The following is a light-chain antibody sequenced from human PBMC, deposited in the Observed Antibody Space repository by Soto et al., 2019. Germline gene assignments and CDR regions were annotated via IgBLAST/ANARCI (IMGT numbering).Light chain of an antibody. Sequence: DIVMTQSPDSLAVSLGERATINCKSSQSVLFSPNNKNYLAWFQQKPGQPPKLLLYWASTPESGVPDRFSGRESGTDFTLTIISLQAEEVAVYYCQQDARSPWTFGQGTKVEIK. V-gene: IGKV4-1*01. CDR3: QQDARSPWT. CDR2: WAS. J-gene: IGKJ1*01. CDR1: QSVLFSPNNKNY.